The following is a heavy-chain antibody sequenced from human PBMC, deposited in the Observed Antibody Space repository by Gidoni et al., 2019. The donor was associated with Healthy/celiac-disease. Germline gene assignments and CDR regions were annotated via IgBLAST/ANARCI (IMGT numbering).Heavy chain of an antibody. D-gene: IGHD2-21*01. CDR3: ARDGGGELDY. CDR2: ISSSSSYI. J-gene: IGHJ4*02. CDR1: GFTFSSYS. Sequence: VQLVESGGGLVKPGGSLRLSRAAAGFTFSSYSLNWVRQAPGKGLEWVSSISSSSSYIYYADSVKGRFTISRDNAKNSLYLQMNSRGAEDTAVYYCARDGGGELDYWGQGTLVTVSS. V-gene: IGHV3-21*01.